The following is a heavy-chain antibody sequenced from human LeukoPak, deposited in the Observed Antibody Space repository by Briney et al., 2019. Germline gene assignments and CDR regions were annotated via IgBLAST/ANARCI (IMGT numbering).Heavy chain of an antibody. J-gene: IGHJ6*03. CDR3: ARCSGSYYGYYYYYMDV. CDR1: GGSISSSSYY. D-gene: IGHD1-26*01. CDR2: IYYSGST. Sequence: PSETLSLTCTVSGGSISSSSYYWGWIRQPPGKGLEWIGSIYYSGSTYYNPSLKSRVTISVETSKNQFSLKLSSVTAADTAVYYCARCSGSYYGYYYYYMDVWGKGTTVTVSS. V-gene: IGHV4-39*07.